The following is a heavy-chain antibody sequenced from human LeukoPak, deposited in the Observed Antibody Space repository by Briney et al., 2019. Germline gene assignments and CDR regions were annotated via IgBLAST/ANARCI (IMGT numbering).Heavy chain of an antibody. D-gene: IGHD2-2*01. J-gene: IGHJ4*02. CDR2: ISSSSSYI. CDR3: ATKEGYCSSTSCLYYFDY. Sequence: GGSLRLSCAASGFTFSSYSMNWVRQAPGKGLEWVSSISSSSSYIYYADSVKGRFTISRDNAKNSLYLQMNSLRAEDTAVYYCATKEGYCSSTSCLYYFDYWGQGTLVTVSS. CDR1: GFTFSSYS. V-gene: IGHV3-21*04.